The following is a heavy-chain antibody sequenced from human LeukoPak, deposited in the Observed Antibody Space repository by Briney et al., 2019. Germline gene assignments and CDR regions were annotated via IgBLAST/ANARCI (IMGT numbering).Heavy chain of an antibody. CDR3: AREGYYGSGSPPSLYFDY. Sequence: PGGSLRLSCAVSGFTFRNYVIHWVRQAPGKGLEWVAVTSSDLNVKLYADSVKGRFTISRDNSRSTLYLQMNSLRPEDTAIYYRAREGYYGSGSPPSLYFDYWGQGTLVTVSS. V-gene: IGHV3-30-3*01. D-gene: IGHD3-10*01. CDR2: TSSDLNVK. CDR1: GFTFRNYV. J-gene: IGHJ4*02.